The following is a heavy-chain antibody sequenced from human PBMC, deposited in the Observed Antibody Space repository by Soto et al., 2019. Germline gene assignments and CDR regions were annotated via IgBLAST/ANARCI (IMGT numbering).Heavy chain of an antibody. D-gene: IGHD5-12*01. CDR3: ARGPLRNWFDP. J-gene: IGHJ5*02. CDR1: GYTFTSYA. V-gene: IGHV1-3*01. Sequence: QVQLVQSGAEVKKPGASVKVCCKASGYTFTSYAMHWVRQAPGQRLEWMGWINAGNGNTKYSQKFQGRVTITKNTAASTAYMELSSLRSEDTAVYYCARGPLRNWFDPWGQGTLVTVSS. CDR2: INAGNGNT.